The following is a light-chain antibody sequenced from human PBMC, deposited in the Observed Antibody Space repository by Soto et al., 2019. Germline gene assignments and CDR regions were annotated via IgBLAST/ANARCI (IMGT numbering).Light chain of an antibody. J-gene: IGKJ1*01. CDR3: QQYNSYSRT. Sequence: DIQMTQSPSTLSASVGDRVTITCRASQSISSWLAWYQQKPGKAPKLLIYDASSLESGVPSRFSGSGSGTEFTLTTSSLQPDDFATDYCQQYNSYSRTFGQGTKVEIK. CDR2: DAS. CDR1: QSISSW. V-gene: IGKV1-5*01.